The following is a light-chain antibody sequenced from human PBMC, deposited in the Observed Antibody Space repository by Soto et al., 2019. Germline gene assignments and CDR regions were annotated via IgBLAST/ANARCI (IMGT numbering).Light chain of an antibody. J-gene: IGLJ2*01. V-gene: IGLV1-51*01. CDR1: SSNIGNNY. CDR3: STWDGSLAGEV. CDR2: DNT. Sequence: QSVFTQSPSVYAAPGQNVTISFSGSSSNIGNNYVSWYQQLPVTAHKLLISDNTKRPSGITDRFSGSKSGTSGTLEITGLQTEDEADYYCSTWDGSLAGEVFGGGTKLTVL.